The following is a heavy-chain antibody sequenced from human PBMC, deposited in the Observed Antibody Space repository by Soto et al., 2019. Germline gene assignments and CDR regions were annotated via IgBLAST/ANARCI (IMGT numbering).Heavy chain of an antibody. D-gene: IGHD3-16*02. Sequence: VQLVESGGGVVQPGGSLRLACAASGFSFSTYAMHWVRQAPGKGLEWMTVIWNDGSYKYYADSVKGRFTISRDNSKNTVSLQMNNLRAEDTAVYYCAKEAFGGIIVMAYWGQGTQVTVSP. J-gene: IGHJ4*02. CDR2: IWNDGSYK. CDR1: GFSFSTYA. CDR3: AKEAFGGIIVMAY. V-gene: IGHV3-33*06.